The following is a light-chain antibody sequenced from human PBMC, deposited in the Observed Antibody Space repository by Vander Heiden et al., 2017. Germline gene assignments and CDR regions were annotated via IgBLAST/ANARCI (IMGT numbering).Light chain of an antibody. CDR3: QQYNSYLFT. Sequence: IQMTQSPSTLSASVGDRVTITCRASQSISSWLAWYQQKPGKAPKLLIYKASSLESGVPSRFIGSGSGTEFTLTISSLQPDDFATYYCQQYNSYLFTFGPGTKVDIK. J-gene: IGKJ3*01. CDR2: KAS. CDR1: QSISSW. V-gene: IGKV1-5*03.